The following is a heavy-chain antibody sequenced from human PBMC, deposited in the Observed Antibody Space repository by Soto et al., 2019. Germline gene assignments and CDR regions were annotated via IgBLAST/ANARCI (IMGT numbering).Heavy chain of an antibody. Sequence: GGSLRLSCAASGFTFSSYAMHWVRQAPGKGLEWVAVISYDGSNKYYADSVKGRFTISRDNSKNTLYLQMNSLRAEDTAVYYCARDHSSYCSGGSCYGMDVWGQGTTVTVSS. V-gene: IGHV3-30-3*01. J-gene: IGHJ6*02. CDR1: GFTFSSYA. D-gene: IGHD2-15*01. CDR2: ISYDGSNK. CDR3: ARDHSSYCSGGSCYGMDV.